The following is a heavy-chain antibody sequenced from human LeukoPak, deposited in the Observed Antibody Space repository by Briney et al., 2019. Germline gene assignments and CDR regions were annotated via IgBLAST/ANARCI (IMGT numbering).Heavy chain of an antibody. CDR2: INHSGST. Sequence: PSETLSLTCAVYGGTFSGYYWSWIRQPPGKGLEWIGEINHSGSTNYNPSLKSRVTISVDTSKNQFSLKLSSVTAADTAVYYCASFNLRGSGSYFRDYWGQGTLVTVSS. J-gene: IGHJ4*02. CDR1: GGTFSGYY. V-gene: IGHV4-34*01. CDR3: ASFNLRGSGSYFRDY. D-gene: IGHD3-10*01.